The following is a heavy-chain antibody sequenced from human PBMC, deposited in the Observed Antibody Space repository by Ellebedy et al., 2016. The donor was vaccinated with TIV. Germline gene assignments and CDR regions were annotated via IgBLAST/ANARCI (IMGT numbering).Heavy chain of an antibody. Sequence: ASVKVSCKTFGYTFTSNYLHWVRQAPGQGLEWMGRIDPRGGTTKYAERLQNRVIFTGDTSTTTVYMELSSLRSEDTAVYYCASGFDNSGCLDYWGQGTLVTVSS. V-gene: IGHV1-46*01. CDR1: GYTFTSNY. CDR3: ASGFDNSGCLDY. J-gene: IGHJ4*02. CDR2: IDPRGGTT. D-gene: IGHD3-22*01.